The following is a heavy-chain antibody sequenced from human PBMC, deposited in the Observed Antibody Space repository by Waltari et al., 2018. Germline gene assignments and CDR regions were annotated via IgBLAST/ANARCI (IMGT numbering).Heavy chain of an antibody. Sequence: PGKGLEWIGEINHSGSTNYNPSLKSRVTISVDTSKNQFSLKLSSVTAADTAVYYCARAASRRITIFGVVPSVGWFDPWGLGTLVTVSS. CDR3: ARAASRRITIFGVVPSVGWFDP. D-gene: IGHD3-3*01. J-gene: IGHJ5*02. CDR2: INHSGST. V-gene: IGHV4-34*01.